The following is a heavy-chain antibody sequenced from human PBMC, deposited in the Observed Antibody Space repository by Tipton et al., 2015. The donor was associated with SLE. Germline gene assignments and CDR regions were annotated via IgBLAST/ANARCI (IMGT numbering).Heavy chain of an antibody. CDR2: ISSSSSYI. Sequence: SLRLSCAASGFTFSSYSMNWVRQAPGKGLEWVSSISSSSSYIYYADSVKGRFTISRDSAKNSLYLQMNSLRAEDTAVYYCARDKGWNYDYFDYWGQGTLVTVSS. J-gene: IGHJ4*02. CDR1: GFTFSSYS. D-gene: IGHD1-7*01. V-gene: IGHV3-21*03. CDR3: ARDKGWNYDYFDY.